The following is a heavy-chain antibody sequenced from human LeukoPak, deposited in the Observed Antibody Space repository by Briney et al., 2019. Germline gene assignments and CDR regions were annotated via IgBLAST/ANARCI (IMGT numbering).Heavy chain of an antibody. V-gene: IGHV3-30-3*01. Sequence: PGRSLTLSCAASGFTFSSYAMHWVRQAPGKGLEWVAVISYVGSNKYYADSVKGRFTISRDNSKNTLYLQMNSLRAEDTAVYYCARDIELGGGFDYWGQGTLVTVSS. CDR1: GFTFSSYA. J-gene: IGHJ4*02. CDR2: ISYVGSNK. CDR3: ARDIELGGGFDY. D-gene: IGHD3-16*01.